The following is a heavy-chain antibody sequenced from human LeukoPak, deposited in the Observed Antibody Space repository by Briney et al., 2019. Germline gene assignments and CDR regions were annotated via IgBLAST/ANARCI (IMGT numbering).Heavy chain of an antibody. CDR1: DDSFSSHNYY. V-gene: IGHV4-39*07. D-gene: IGHD6-19*01. CDR2: IRYSGDT. Sequence: SETLSLTCTVSDDSFSSHNYYWAWIRQPPGKGLECIGGIRYSGDTNLNPSLKSRVTISIDTSKNQISLNLLSVTAADPAIYYCARRRSDLNWYDPWGQGTLVTVSS. CDR3: ARRRSDLNWYDP. J-gene: IGHJ5*02.